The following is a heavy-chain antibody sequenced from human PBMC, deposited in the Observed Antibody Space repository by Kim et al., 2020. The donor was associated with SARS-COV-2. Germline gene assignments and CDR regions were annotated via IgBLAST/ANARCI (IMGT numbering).Heavy chain of an antibody. D-gene: IGHD3-22*01. V-gene: IGHV3-11*06. Sequence: RFTISRDNAKNSLYLQMNSLRAEDTAVYYCARVKYYDSSGYYYVPYGMDVWGQGTTVTVSS. CDR3: ARVKYYDSSGYYYVPYGMDV. J-gene: IGHJ6*02.